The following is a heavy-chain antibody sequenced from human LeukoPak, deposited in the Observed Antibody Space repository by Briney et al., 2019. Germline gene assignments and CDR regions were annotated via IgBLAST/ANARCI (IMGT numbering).Heavy chain of an antibody. CDR2: INSDGNFT. V-gene: IGHV3-74*01. J-gene: IGHJ4*02. CDR1: GFTFSRNW. CDR3: ARESYSTLRFDY. D-gene: IGHD4-11*01. Sequence: RGSLRLSCAASGFTFSRNWMHWVRQAPGKGLVWVSRINSDGNFTRNADSVKGRFTISRDNAKNTLYLQMNSLRAEDTAVYYCARESYSTLRFDYWGQGTLVTVSS.